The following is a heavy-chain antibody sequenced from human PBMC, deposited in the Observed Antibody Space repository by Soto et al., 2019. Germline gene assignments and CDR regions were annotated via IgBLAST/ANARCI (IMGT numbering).Heavy chain of an antibody. CDR1: GYSFTTFG. CDR3: AREGGWREDGTTGLDY. D-gene: IGHD1-1*01. Sequence: QLQLVQSGAEVKKPGASVKVSCKASGYSFTTFGITWVRQAPGQGLEWLGWISTYNGDTKPAQRLQGRVTMTTDTSTNTAYMELRSLRSDDTAIYYWAREGGWREDGTTGLDYWGQGTLVTVSS. J-gene: IGHJ4*02. V-gene: IGHV1-18*01. CDR2: ISTYNGDT.